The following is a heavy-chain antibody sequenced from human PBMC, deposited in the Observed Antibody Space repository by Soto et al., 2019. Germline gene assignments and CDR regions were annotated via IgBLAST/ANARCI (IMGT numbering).Heavy chain of an antibody. D-gene: IGHD3-22*01. CDR2: IYYGWNT. J-gene: IGHJ4*02. V-gene: IGHV4-59*01. Sequence: SETLSLTCSVSGGSISDYYWSWIRQPPGKGLEWIGYIYYGWNTNYNPSLKSRVTISVDTSKNQFSLKLISVTAADTAVYYCARDREYYESSGLYFDYWGQGTLVTVSS. CDR1: GGSISDYY. CDR3: ARDREYYESSGLYFDY.